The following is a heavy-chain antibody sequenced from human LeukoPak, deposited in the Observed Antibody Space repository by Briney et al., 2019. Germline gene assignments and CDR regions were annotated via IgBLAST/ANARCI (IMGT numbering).Heavy chain of an antibody. V-gene: IGHV3-48*02. CDR3: AREALRGYSYGYFDY. J-gene: IGHJ4*02. CDR1: GFSFSCYS. CDR2: ISSSSSTI. Sequence: PGGSLRVSCAASGFSFSCYSMNWVRQAPGKGLEWVSYISSSSSTIYYADSVKGRFTISRDNAKNPLYLQMNSLRDEDTAVYYCAREALRGYSYGYFDYWGQGTLVTVSS. D-gene: IGHD5-18*01.